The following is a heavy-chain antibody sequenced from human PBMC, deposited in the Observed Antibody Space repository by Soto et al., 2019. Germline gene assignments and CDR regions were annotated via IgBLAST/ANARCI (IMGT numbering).Heavy chain of an antibody. CDR2: IWYDGSNK. J-gene: IGHJ6*02. CDR3: AREGQSSSYGMDV. Sequence: GGSLRLSCAASGFTFSSYGMHWVRQAPGKGLEWVAVIWYDGSNKYYADSVKGRFTISRDNSKNTLYLQMNSLRAEDTAVYYCAREGQSSSYGMDVWGQGTTVTVSS. D-gene: IGHD6-6*01. V-gene: IGHV3-33*01. CDR1: GFTFSSYG.